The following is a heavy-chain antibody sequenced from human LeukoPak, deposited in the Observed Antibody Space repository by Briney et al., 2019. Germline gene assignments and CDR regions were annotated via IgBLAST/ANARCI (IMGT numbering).Heavy chain of an antibody. Sequence: SETLSLTCTVSGGSISSYYWSWIRQPPGKGLEWIGYIYYSGSTNYNPFLKSRVTISVDTSKNQFSLKLSSVTAADTAVYYCARSQGYYYYGMDVWGQGTTVTVSS. CDR2: IYYSGST. CDR3: ARSQGYYYYGMDV. V-gene: IGHV4-59*08. J-gene: IGHJ6*02. CDR1: GGSISSYY.